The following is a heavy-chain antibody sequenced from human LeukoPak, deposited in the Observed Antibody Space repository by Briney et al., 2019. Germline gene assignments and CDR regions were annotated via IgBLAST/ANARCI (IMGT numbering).Heavy chain of an antibody. V-gene: IGHV6-1*01. CDR1: GDSVSSNSAA. D-gene: IGHD5-12*01. CDR2: TYYRSKWYY. J-gene: IGHJ3*02. Sequence: SQTLSLTCAISGDSVSSNSAAWNWIRQSPSRGLEWLGGTYYRSKWYYNYAVSVKSRMTITPDTSKNQFSLQLNSVTPEDTAVYYCVRDSGYGLDAFDIWDQGTMVTVSS. CDR3: VRDSGYGLDAFDI.